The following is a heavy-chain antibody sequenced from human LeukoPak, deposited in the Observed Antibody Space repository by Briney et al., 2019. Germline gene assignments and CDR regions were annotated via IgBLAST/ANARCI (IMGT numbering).Heavy chain of an antibody. CDR1: GGSFSGYY. CDR2: INHSGGT. CDR3: ARGDIAVAGKRSYYGMDV. V-gene: IGHV4-34*01. J-gene: IGHJ6*02. D-gene: IGHD6-19*01. Sequence: SETLSLTCAVYGGSFSGYYWSWIRQPPGKGLEWIGEINHSGGTNYNPSLKSRVTISVDTSKNQFSLKLSSVTAADTAVYYCARGDIAVAGKRSYYGMDVWGQGTTVTVSS.